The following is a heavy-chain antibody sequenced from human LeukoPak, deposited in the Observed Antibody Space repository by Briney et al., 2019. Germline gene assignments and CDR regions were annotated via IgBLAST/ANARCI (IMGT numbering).Heavy chain of an antibody. D-gene: IGHD6-13*01. CDR1: GYTFTRYG. CDR2: ISAYNGYT. Sequence: ASVTVSCKASGYTFTRYGITWVRQAPGQGLEWMTWISAYNGYTNYAEKFQGRVTMTTDASTSTAYMELRGLRSDDTVVYYCTRDHMLRSAAGTLDYWGQGTLVTVSS. CDR3: TRDHMLRSAAGTLDY. V-gene: IGHV1-18*01. J-gene: IGHJ4*02.